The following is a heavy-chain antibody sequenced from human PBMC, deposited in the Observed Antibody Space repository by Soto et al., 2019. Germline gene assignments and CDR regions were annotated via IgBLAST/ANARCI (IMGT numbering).Heavy chain of an antibody. CDR3: ARHPRYCSGGSCYSRAYYFDY. CDR2: IYYSGST. CDR1: GGSISSYY. V-gene: IGHV4-59*08. J-gene: IGHJ4*02. D-gene: IGHD2-15*01. Sequence: TSETLSLTCTVSGGSISSYYWSWIRQPPGKGLEWIGYIYYSGSTNYNPSLKSRVTISVDTSKNQFSLKLSSVTAADTAVYYCARHPRYCSGGSCYSRAYYFDYWGQGTLVTVSS.